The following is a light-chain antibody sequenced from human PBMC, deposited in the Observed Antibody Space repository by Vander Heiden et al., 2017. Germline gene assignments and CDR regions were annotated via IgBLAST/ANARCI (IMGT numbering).Light chain of an antibody. J-gene: IGKJ5*01. Sequence: IVLTQSPATLSLSTGERATLSCRASQTVRRYLAWYQQKPGQAPRLLIYDASNRATGLPARFSGSGSGTDFTLTISSLEPEDFAVYYCQQRSDWPVTFGQGTRLEIK. CDR1: QTVRRY. V-gene: IGKV3-11*01. CDR2: DAS. CDR3: QQRSDWPVT.